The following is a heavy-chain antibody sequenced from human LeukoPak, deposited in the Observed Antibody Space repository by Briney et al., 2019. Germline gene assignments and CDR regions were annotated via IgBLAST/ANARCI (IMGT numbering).Heavy chain of an antibody. Sequence: GGSLRLSCAASGFTFSSHAMSWVRQAPGKGLEWVSGLIENGATTYHADSVKGRFTISRDNSRNTMYLQMNSLRAEDTAVYYCVKDYRVGSSPAFGDFWGQGTLVTVSS. V-gene: IGHV3-23*01. J-gene: IGHJ4*02. D-gene: IGHD1-26*01. CDR3: VKDYRVGSSPAFGDF. CDR2: LIENGATT. CDR1: GFTFSSHA.